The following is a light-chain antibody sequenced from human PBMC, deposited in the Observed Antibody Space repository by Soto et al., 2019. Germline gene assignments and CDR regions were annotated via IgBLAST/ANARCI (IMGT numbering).Light chain of an antibody. CDR1: QYVSSSS. V-gene: IGKV3-20*01. Sequence: EIVLTQSPGTLSVSPGESATLSCRASQYVSSSSLAWYQQKRGQAPRLLIHDASSRATGTPDRFSGSGSGTDLNLTISRLEPEDFAVYYCQQYGSSPRTFGQGTKVDIK. CDR2: DAS. J-gene: IGKJ1*01. CDR3: QQYGSSPRT.